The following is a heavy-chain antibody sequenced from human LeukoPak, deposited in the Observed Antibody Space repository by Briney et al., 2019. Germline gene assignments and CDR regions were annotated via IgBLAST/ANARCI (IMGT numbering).Heavy chain of an antibody. Sequence: SETLSLTCAVYGGSSSGYYWSWIRQPPGKGLEWIGEINHSGSTNYNPSLKSRVTISVDTSKNQFSLKLTSVTAADTAMYYCAREEGFHLTYFDYWGQGTLVTVSS. CDR1: GGSSSGYY. V-gene: IGHV4-34*01. J-gene: IGHJ4*02. CDR2: INHSGST. D-gene: IGHD3-10*01. CDR3: AREEGFHLTYFDY.